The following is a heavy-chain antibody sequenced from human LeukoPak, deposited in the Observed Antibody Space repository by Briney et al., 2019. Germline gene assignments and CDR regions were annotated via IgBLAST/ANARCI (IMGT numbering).Heavy chain of an antibody. CDR1: GFTFDGYA. CDR3: AKDKGSGSYWSGRFDP. CDR2: ISGGGGST. J-gene: IGHJ5*02. Sequence: GGSLRLSCAASGFTFDGYAMHWVRQAPGKGLEWVSLISGGGGSTYYADSVKGRFTISRDNSKNSLYLQMNSLRTEDTALYYCAKDKGSGSYWSGRFDPWGQGTLVTVSS. V-gene: IGHV3-43*02. D-gene: IGHD1-26*01.